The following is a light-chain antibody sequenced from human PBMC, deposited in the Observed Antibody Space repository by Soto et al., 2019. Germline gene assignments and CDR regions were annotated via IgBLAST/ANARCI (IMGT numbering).Light chain of an antibody. J-gene: IGLJ1*01. Sequence: QSVLTQPACVSGSPGQSMTMSCTGTSNDVGGYNYVSWFQQRPGKAPKLLIFEVSNRPSGVSHRFSGSKSGNTASLTISGLQAEDEADYYCSSFTSTSTFVFGSGTKVTAL. CDR3: SSFTSTSTFV. CDR1: SNDVGGYNY. CDR2: EVS. V-gene: IGLV2-14*01.